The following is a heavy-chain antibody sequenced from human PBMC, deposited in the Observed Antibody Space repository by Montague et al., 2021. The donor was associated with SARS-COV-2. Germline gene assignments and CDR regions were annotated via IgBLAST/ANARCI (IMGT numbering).Heavy chain of an antibody. CDR3: ARDLVATIMSGWFDP. V-gene: IGHV3-21*01. D-gene: IGHD5-12*01. J-gene: IGHJ5*02. Sequence: SLILSCAASGFTFSSYSMNWVRQAPVKGLEWVSSISSSSSYIYYXDSVKGRFTISRDDAKNSLYLQMNSLRAEDTAVYYCARDLVATIMSGWFDPWGQGTLVTVSS. CDR2: ISSSSSYI. CDR1: GFTFSSYS.